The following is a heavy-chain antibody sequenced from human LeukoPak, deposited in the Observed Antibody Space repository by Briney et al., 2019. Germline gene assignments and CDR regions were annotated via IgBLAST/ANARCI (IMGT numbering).Heavy chain of an antibody. D-gene: IGHD6-19*01. Sequence: GGSLRLSCAASGFTFSDHYMDWVRQAPGKGLGWVVRTRNKANSYTTEYAASVKGRFTISRDDSKNSLYLQMNSLKTEDTAVYYCAREGSGWSGGFGAFDIWGQGTMVTVSS. V-gene: IGHV3-72*01. J-gene: IGHJ3*02. CDR1: GFTFSDHY. CDR3: AREGSGWSGGFGAFDI. CDR2: TRNKANSYTT.